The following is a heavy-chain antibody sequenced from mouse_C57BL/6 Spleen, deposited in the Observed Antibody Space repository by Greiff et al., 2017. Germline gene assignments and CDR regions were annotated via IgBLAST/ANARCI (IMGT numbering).Heavy chain of an antibody. V-gene: IGHV1-72*01. D-gene: IGHD2-3*01. CDR1: GYTFTSYW. CDR2: IDPNSGGT. Sequence: QVQLQQPGAELVKPGASVKLSCKASGYTFTSYWMHWVKQRPGRGLEWIGGIDPNSGGTKDNAKFKSKATLTVDTPSSTAYMQLSSLTSEDAAVYYCARTGWLLPMDYWGQGTSVTVSS. J-gene: IGHJ4*01. CDR3: ARTGWLLPMDY.